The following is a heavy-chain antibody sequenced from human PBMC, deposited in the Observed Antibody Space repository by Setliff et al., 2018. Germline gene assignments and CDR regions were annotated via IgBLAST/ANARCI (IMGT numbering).Heavy chain of an antibody. CDR1: GDSISRYY. CDR3: AREYYYARSRNFDY. V-gene: IGHV4-59*01. D-gene: IGHD3-22*01. Sequence: SLTCTVSGDSISRYYWSWIRQPPGKGLEWIGYIQNGGNTKYNPSLGSRITMSVDTSKNQFSLKLSSVTAADTAVYYCAREYYYARSRNFDYWGQGTLVTVSS. CDR2: IQNGGNT. J-gene: IGHJ4*02.